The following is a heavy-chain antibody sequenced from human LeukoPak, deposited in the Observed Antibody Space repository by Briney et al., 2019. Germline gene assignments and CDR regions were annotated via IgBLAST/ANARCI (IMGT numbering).Heavy chain of an antibody. CDR1: GFTFSSYW. V-gene: IGHV3-23*01. CDR2: ISGSGGST. Sequence: GGSLRLSCAASGFTFSSYWMNWVRQAPGKGLEWVSAISGSGGSTYYADSVKGRFTISRDNSKNTLYLRMNSLRAEDTAVYYCAKDPAWYYYDSSGYYSLQYFDYWGQGTLVTVSS. D-gene: IGHD3-22*01. CDR3: AKDPAWYYYDSSGYYSLQYFDY. J-gene: IGHJ4*02.